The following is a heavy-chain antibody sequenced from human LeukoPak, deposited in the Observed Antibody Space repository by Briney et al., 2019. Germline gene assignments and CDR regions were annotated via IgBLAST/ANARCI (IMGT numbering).Heavy chain of an antibody. J-gene: IGHJ4*02. V-gene: IGHV3-48*01. D-gene: IGHD3-22*01. CDR3: ARGAYYYED. CDR1: GFTFSSHS. Sequence: GGSLRLPCAASGFTFSSHSMNWVRQAPGKGLEWVSYISSSSSTIYYADSVKGRFTISRDNAKNSLYLQMNSLRAEDTAVYYCARGAYYYEDWGQGTLVTVSS. CDR2: ISSSSSTI.